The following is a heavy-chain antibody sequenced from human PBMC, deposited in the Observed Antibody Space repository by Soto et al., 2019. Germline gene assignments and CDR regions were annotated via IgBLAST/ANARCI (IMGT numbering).Heavy chain of an antibody. V-gene: IGHV4-39*01. CDR2: IYYSGST. J-gene: IGHJ4*02. Sequence: SETLSLTCTVSGGSISSSSYYWGWIRQPPGKGLEWIGSIYYSGSTYYNPSLKSRVTISVDTSKNQFSLKLSSVTAADTAVYYCARNSSDIAVADYWGQGTLVTVSS. CDR1: GGSISSSSYY. D-gene: IGHD6-19*01. CDR3: ARNSSDIAVADY.